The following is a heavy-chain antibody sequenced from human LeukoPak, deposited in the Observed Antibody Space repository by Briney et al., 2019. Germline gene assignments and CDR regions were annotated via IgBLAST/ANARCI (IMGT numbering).Heavy chain of an antibody. V-gene: IGHV4-39*01. CDR2: IYYSGST. CDR3: ARNGPICSSTSCHVMGFDP. CDR1: GGSISSSSYY. J-gene: IGHJ5*02. Sequence: SETLSLTCTVSGGSISSSSYYWGWIRQPPGKGLEWIGSIYYSGSTYYNPSLKSRVTISVDTSKNQFSLKLSSVTAADTAVYYRARNGPICSSTSCHVMGFDPWGQGTLVTVSS. D-gene: IGHD2-2*01.